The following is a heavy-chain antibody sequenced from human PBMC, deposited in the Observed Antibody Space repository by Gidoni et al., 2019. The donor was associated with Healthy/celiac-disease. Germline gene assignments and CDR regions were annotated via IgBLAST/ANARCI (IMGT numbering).Heavy chain of an antibody. CDR1: GGSFSGYY. Sequence: QVQLQQWGAGLLKHSETLSLTCAVYGGSFSGYYWSWIRQPPGKGLEWIGEINHSGSTNYNPSLKSRVTISVDTSKNQFSLKLSSVTAADTAVYYCARNEPGIAVAGRKNRDWYFDLWGRGTLVTVSS. V-gene: IGHV4-34*01. CDR2: INHSGST. J-gene: IGHJ2*01. CDR3: ARNEPGIAVAGRKNRDWYFDL. D-gene: IGHD6-19*01.